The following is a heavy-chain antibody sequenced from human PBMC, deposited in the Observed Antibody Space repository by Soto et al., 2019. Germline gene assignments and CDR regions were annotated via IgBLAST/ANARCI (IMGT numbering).Heavy chain of an antibody. Sequence: GGSLRLSCAASGFSFSGYNMNWVRQAPGKGLEWVSSISGDSNYIYYADSVQGRFTISRDNAKNSVYLQMNSLRADDTAVYYCARVVYFDRSAYGLWGQGTMVTVSS. J-gene: IGHJ3*01. V-gene: IGHV3-21*01. CDR1: GFSFSGYN. CDR3: ARVVYFDRSAYGL. D-gene: IGHD3-22*01. CDR2: ISGDSNYI.